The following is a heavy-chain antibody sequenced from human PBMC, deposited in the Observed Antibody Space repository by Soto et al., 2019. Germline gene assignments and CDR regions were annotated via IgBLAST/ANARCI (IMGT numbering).Heavy chain of an antibody. Sequence: QVQLQQWGAGLLKPSDTLSLTCAVYGGSFSGYYWSWIRQPPGKGLEWIGEINHSGSTNYNPSLKSRVTISVDTSKNQFSLKLSSVTAADTAVYYCARENYGYAFDIWGQGSMVSVSS. V-gene: IGHV4-34*01. D-gene: IGHD1-7*01. CDR3: ARENYGYAFDI. J-gene: IGHJ3*02. CDR2: INHSGST. CDR1: GGSFSGYY.